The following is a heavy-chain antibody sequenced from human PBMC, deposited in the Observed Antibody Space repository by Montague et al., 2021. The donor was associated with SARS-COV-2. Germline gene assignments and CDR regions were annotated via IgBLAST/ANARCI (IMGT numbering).Heavy chain of an antibody. CDR1: GYSISSGYY. CDR3: AVNSNYYYYYGMDV. V-gene: IGHV4-38-2*02. J-gene: IGHJ6*02. Sequence: SETLSLTCTVSGYSISSGYYWCWIRQPPGTVLGWIGSYYNSGSTYYNSLLKSRVIISVDTTKNQFSLKPSSATAADTAVYYCAVNSNYYYYYGMDVWGQGTTATVSS. D-gene: IGHD4-11*01. CDR2: YYNSGST.